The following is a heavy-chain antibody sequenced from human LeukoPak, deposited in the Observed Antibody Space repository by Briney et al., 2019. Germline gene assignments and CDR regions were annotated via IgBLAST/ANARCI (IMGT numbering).Heavy chain of an antibody. V-gene: IGHV3-74*01. CDR2: INSDGSST. Sequence: GGSLRLSCTASGFTFGDYAMSWVRQAPGKGLEWVSRINSDGSSTSYADSVKGRFTISRDNSKNTLYLQMNSLRAEDTAVYYCAKDSYSGYDLNYWGQGTLVTVSS. CDR1: GFTFGDYA. J-gene: IGHJ4*02. D-gene: IGHD5-12*01. CDR3: AKDSYSGYDLNY.